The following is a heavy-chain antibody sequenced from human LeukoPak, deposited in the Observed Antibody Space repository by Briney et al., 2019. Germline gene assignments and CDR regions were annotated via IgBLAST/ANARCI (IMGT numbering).Heavy chain of an antibody. CDR3: ARDRDGYSPFDY. CDR2: IYTSGST. CDR1: GGSISSGSYY. J-gene: IGHJ4*02. D-gene: IGHD5-24*01. V-gene: IGHV4-61*02. Sequence: PSETLSLTCTVSGGSISSGSYYWSWIRQPAGKGLEWIGRIYTSGSTNYNPSLKSRVTISVDTSKNQFSLKLSSVTAADTAVYYCARDRDGYSPFDYWGQGTLVTVSS.